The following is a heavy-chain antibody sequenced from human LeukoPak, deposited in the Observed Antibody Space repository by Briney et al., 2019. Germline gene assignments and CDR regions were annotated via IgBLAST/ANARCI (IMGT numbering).Heavy chain of an antibody. J-gene: IGHJ3*02. CDR3: ARGRYYDFWSGYPGPSAFDI. D-gene: IGHD3-3*01. CDR2: VYYSGST. CDR1: GSSISSSSYY. Sequence: SETLSLTCTVSGSSISSSSYYWGWIRQPPGKGLEWIGSVYYSGSTYYNPSLKSRVTISVDTSKNQFSLKLSSVTAADTAVYYCARGRYYDFWSGYPGPSAFDIWGQGTMVTVSS. V-gene: IGHV4-39*07.